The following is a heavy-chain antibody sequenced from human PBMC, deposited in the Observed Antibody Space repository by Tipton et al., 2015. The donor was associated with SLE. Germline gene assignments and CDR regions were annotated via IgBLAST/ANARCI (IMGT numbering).Heavy chain of an antibody. CDR1: GFTFGDYA. J-gene: IGHJ3*02. CDR3: SRLRAYCGGDCPRGAFDM. Sequence: SLRLSCTASGFTFGDYAMSWFRQAPGKGLEWVGFIRSKAYGGTTEYAASVKGRFTISRDDSKGLAYLQMSSLKTEDTAVYYCSRLRAYCGGDCPRGAFDMWGQGSLVIVSS. CDR2: IRSKAYGGTT. V-gene: IGHV3-49*03. D-gene: IGHD2-21*01.